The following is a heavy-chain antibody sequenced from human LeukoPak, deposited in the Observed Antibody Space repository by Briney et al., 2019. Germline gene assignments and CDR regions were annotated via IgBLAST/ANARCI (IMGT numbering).Heavy chain of an antibody. Sequence: GGSLRLSCSASGFTFSTRPMHWVRQAPGKGLEYVSGSSANGGSTYYADSVKGRFIISRDNSKNTVYLQMSSLKPEDTAMYYCVNQISGWVYWGQGTLVTVSS. CDR2: SSANGGST. CDR3: VNQISGWVY. V-gene: IGHV3-64D*06. D-gene: IGHD6-19*01. J-gene: IGHJ4*02. CDR1: GFTFSTRP.